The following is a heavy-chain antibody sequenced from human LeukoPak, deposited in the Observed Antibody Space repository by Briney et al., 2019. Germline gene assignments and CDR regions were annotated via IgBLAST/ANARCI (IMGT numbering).Heavy chain of an antibody. J-gene: IGHJ6*02. CDR1: GFTFSNYG. V-gene: IGHV3-33*01. Sequence: GGSLRLSCAASGFTFSNYGMHWVRQAPGKGLEWVAVIWYDGSNKYYADSVKGRFTISRGNSKNTLYLQMNSLRAEDTAVYYCARDRRGHYYYGMDVWGQGTTVTVSS. CDR3: ARDRRGHYYYGMDV. D-gene: IGHD3-10*01. CDR2: IWYDGSNK.